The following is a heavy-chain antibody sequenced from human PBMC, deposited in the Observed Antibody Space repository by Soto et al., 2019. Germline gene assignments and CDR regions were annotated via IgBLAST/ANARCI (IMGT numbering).Heavy chain of an antibody. Sequence: SETLSLTCTVSGGSIDSGDSYWNWIRQNPEKGLEWIGYINYRGTTFYNPSLKSRIIISADTSENQFSLKLNSVTAADTAVYYCGRDAPGVAPYWGQGTLVTVST. D-gene: IGHD2-15*01. CDR2: INYRGTT. V-gene: IGHV4-31*03. CDR3: GRDAPGVAPY. CDR1: GGSIDSGDSY. J-gene: IGHJ4*02.